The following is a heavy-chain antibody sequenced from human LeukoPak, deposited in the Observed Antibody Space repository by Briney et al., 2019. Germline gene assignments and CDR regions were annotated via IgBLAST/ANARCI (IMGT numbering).Heavy chain of an antibody. CDR3: ARRTYGNWFDP. CDR1: GGSISSSSYY. J-gene: IGHJ5*02. Sequence: SETLSLTCTVSGGSISSSSYYWAWIRQPPGKGLEWIGTIYYSGSTHYNPSLKSRVTVSLDTSKNQFSLMLTSVTAADAAVYYCARRTYGNWFDPWGQGTLVTVSS. D-gene: IGHD4-17*01. V-gene: IGHV4-39*01. CDR2: IYYSGST.